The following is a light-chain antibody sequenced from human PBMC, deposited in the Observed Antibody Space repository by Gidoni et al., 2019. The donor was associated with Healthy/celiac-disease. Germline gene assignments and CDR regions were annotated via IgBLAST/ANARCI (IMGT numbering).Light chain of an antibody. CDR2: DAS. V-gene: IGKV1-5*01. J-gene: IGKJ1*01. CDR3: QQYNSYRWT. CDR1: QSISSR. Sequence: DIQMTQSPSTLSASVGDRVTITCRASQSISSRLAWYQQKPGKAPKLLIYDASSLESGVPSRFSGSGSGTEFTLTISSLQPDDFATYYCQQYNSYRWTFGQXTKVEIK.